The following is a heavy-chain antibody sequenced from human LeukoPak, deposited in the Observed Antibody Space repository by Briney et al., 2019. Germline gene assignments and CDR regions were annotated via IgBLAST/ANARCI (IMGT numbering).Heavy chain of an antibody. CDR1: GYSFTSYW. CDR2: IYPGDSDT. CDR3: ARYQTYSYGSLYNWFDP. V-gene: IGHV5-51*01. J-gene: IGHJ5*02. Sequence: GESLKISCKGSGYSFTSYWIGWVRQMPGKGLEWMGIIYPGDSDTRYSPSFQGQVTISADKSIRTAYLQWSSLKASDTAMYYCARYQTYSYGSLYNWFDPWGQGTLVTVSS. D-gene: IGHD5-18*01.